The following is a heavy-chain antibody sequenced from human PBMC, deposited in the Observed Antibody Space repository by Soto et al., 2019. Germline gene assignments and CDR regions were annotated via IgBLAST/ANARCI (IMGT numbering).Heavy chain of an antibody. CDR3: ARSSSGYDILTGYYPSPQFDY. CDR2: INPNSGGT. V-gene: IGHV1-2*04. Sequence: GASVKVSCKASGYTFTGYYMHWVRQAPGQGLEWMGWINPNSGGTNYAQKFQGWVTMTRDTSISTAYMELSRLRSDDTAVYYCARSSSGYDILTGYYPSPQFDYWGQGTLVTVSS. J-gene: IGHJ4*02. D-gene: IGHD3-9*01. CDR1: GYTFTGYY.